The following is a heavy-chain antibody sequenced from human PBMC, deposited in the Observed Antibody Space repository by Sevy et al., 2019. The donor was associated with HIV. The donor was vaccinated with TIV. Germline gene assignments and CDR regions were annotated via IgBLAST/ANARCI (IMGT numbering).Heavy chain of an antibody. J-gene: IGHJ6*02. D-gene: IGHD5-12*01. Sequence: GGSLRLSCAASGFTFSSYSMNWVRQAPGKGLEWVSSISSSSSYIYYADSVKGRFTISRDKAKNSLYLQINSLRAEDTAVYYSARDTATGYSGYDYPTGDYYYGMDMWGQGTTVTVSS. CDR2: ISSSSSYI. CDR1: GFTFSSYS. V-gene: IGHV3-21*01. CDR3: ARDTATGYSGYDYPTGDYYYGMDM.